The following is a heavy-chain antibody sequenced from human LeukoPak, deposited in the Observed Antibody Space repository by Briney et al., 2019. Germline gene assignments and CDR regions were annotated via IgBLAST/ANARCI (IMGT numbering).Heavy chain of an antibody. CDR3: ASGYSAVWY. V-gene: IGHV4-39*01. CDR1: GGSISSSSYY. Sequence: PSETLSLTCTVSGGSISSSSYYWGWIRQPPGKGLEWIGSIYYSGSTYYNPSLKSRVTISVDTSKNQFSLKLSSVTAADTAVYYCASGYSAVWYWGQGTLVTVSS. J-gene: IGHJ4*02. D-gene: IGHD3-16*01. CDR2: IYYSGST.